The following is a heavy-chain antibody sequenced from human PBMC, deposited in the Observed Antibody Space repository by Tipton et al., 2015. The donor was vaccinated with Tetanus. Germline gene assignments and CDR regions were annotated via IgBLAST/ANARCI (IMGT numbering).Heavy chain of an antibody. V-gene: IGHV3-48*02. CDR1: GFSFNNFG. CDR2: ISYSSTSK. Sequence: SLRLSCAGSGFSFNNFGMNWVRQAPGKGLEWVSYISYSSTSKYYADSVKGRFAISRDNAKNSLYLQMNTLRDDDTAVYYCARRGEARANWFDSWGQGTLVPVSS. D-gene: IGHD2-21*01. CDR3: ARRGEARANWFDS. J-gene: IGHJ5*01.